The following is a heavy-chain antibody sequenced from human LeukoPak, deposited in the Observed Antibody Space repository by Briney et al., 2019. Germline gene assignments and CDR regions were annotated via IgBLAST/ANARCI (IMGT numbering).Heavy chain of an antibody. CDR1: GYSFTSYW. V-gene: IGHV5-51*01. CDR2: IYPGDSDT. CDR3: ARHPPGGYDFWSGYYDY. J-gene: IGHJ4*02. D-gene: IGHD3-3*01. Sequence: GEFLKISCKGSGYSFTSYWIGWVRQMPGKGLEWMGIIYPGDSDTRYSPSFQGQVTISADKSISTAYLQWSSLKASDTAMYYCARHPPGGYDFWSGYYDYWGQGTLVTVSS.